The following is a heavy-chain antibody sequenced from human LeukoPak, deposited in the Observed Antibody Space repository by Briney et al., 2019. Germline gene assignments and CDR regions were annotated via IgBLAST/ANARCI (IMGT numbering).Heavy chain of an antibody. CDR3: ARSYYPPRWYFDL. V-gene: IGHV4-34*12. J-gene: IGHJ2*01. CDR1: GGSFSSYS. Sequence: ASETLSLTCALYGGSFSSYSWSWTWIRQTPEKGLEWIGEIIEKGNANYNPSLKSRVTIDLDTSKNQFSLKLTSMTAADTAMYYCARSYYPPRWYFDLWGRGTLVTVSS. D-gene: IGHD1-26*01. CDR2: IIEKGNA.